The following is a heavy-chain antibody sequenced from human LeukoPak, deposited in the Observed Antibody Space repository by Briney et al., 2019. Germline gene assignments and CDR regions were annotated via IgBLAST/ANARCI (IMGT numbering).Heavy chain of an antibody. Sequence: GGSLRLSCTTSGFTFSNEEMNWVRQAPGKGLEWVANIEHDGSEKYYVDSVKGRFTISRDNAKNSLYLQMNTLRAEDTAVYYCARDMVRGVIVDLFDYWGQGTLVTVSS. CDR2: IEHDGSEK. CDR1: GFTFSNEE. D-gene: IGHD3-10*01. CDR3: ARDMVRGVIVDLFDY. V-gene: IGHV3-7*01. J-gene: IGHJ4*02.